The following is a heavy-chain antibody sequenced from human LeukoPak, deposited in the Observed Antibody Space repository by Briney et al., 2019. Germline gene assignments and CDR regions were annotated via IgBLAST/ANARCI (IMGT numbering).Heavy chain of an antibody. Sequence: VASVKVSCKASGYTFTSYDINWVRQATGQGLEWMGWMNPNSGNTGYAQKFQGRVTMTRNTSISTAYMELSSLRSEDTAVYYCARGLWKVRGHGVRSRLFYAFDIWGQGTMVTVSS. CDR1: GYTFTSYD. CDR2: MNPNSGNT. V-gene: IGHV1-8*01. CDR3: ARGLWKVRGHGVRSRLFYAFDI. D-gene: IGHD3-10*01. J-gene: IGHJ3*02.